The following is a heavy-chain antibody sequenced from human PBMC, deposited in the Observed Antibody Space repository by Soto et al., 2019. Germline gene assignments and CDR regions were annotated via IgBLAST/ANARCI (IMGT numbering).Heavy chain of an antibody. CDR3: ARRQLERRGSTTYGMDV. V-gene: IGHV5-51*01. CDR2: IYPGDSDT. J-gene: IGHJ6*02. CDR1: GYSFTSYW. D-gene: IGHD1-1*01. Sequence: GESLKISCKGSGYSFTSYWIGWVRQMPGKXLEWMGIIYPGDSDTRCSPSFQGQVTISADKSISTAYLQWSSLKASDTAMYYCARRQLERRGSTTYGMDVWGQGTTVTVSS.